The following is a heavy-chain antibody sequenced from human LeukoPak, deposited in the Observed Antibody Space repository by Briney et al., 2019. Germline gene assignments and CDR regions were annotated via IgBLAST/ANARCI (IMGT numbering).Heavy chain of an antibody. D-gene: IGHD3-22*01. J-gene: IGHJ4*02. V-gene: IGHV3-74*01. Sequence: PGGSLRLSCAASGFSFSSYWMHWVRQGTGKGVVWVSRMNSDGSSTNYADSVKGRFTISRDNAKNTLYMQMHSLRAEDTAVYYCVRGYSSGYRLDYWGQGTLVTVSS. CDR1: GFSFSSYW. CDR2: MNSDGSST. CDR3: VRGYSSGYRLDY.